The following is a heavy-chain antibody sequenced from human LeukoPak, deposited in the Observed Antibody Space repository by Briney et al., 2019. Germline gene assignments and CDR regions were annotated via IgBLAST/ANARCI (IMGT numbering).Heavy chain of an antibody. J-gene: IGHJ4*02. CDR1: GGSISSGDYY. CDR3: ARSDGGYDFWSGYGY. V-gene: IGHV4-30-4*08. Sequence: SETLSLTCTVSGGSISSGDYYWSWIRQPPGKGLEWIGYIYYSGSTYYNPSLKSRVTISVDTSKNQFSLKLSSVTAADTAVYYCARSDGGYDFWSGYGYWGQGTLVTVSS. CDR2: IYYSGST. D-gene: IGHD3-3*01.